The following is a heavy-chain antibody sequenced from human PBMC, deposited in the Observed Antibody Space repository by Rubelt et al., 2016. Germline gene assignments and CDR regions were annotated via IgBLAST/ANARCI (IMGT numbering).Heavy chain of an antibody. J-gene: IGHJ3*02. Sequence: VVQPGRSLRLSCAASGFTFSSYAMHWVRQAPGKGLEWVAVISYDGSNKYYADSVKGRFTISRDNSKNTLYLQMNSLRAEDTAVYYCARGLYSNYVMGIWGQGTMVTVSS. D-gene: IGHD4-11*01. CDR3: ARGLYSNYVMGI. CDR1: GFTFSSYA. CDR2: ISYDGSNK. V-gene: IGHV3-30*04.